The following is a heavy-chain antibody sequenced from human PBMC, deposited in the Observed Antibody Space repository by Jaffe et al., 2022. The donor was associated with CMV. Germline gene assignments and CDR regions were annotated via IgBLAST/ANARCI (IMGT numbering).Heavy chain of an antibody. CDR2: IGTAGDT. CDR3: ARAPGIAAAGGGSLDYGMDV. D-gene: IGHD6-13*01. V-gene: IGHV3-13*01. Sequence: EVQLVESGGGLVQPGGSLRLSCAASGFTFSSYDMHWVRQATGKGLEWVSAIGTAGDTYYPGSVKGRFTISRENAKNSLYLQMNSLRAGDTAVYYCARAPGIAAAGGGSLDYGMDVWGQGTTVTVSS. CDR1: GFTFSSYD. J-gene: IGHJ6*02.